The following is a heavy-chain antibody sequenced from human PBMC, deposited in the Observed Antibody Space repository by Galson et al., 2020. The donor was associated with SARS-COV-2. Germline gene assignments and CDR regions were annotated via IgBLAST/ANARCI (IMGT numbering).Heavy chain of an antibody. CDR2: IRTSSSYT. CDR1: GFPFSTYS. CDR3: ARDEGIRGYNYGRLYYGMDV. J-gene: IGHJ6*02. V-gene: IGHV3-21*01. D-gene: IGHD5-18*01. Sequence: NSGGSPRLSCAASGFPFSTYSMNWVRLAPGKGLEWVSSIRTSSSYTYYVDSVKGRFSISRDNPRNSLYLQMNSLRAEDTAVYYCARDEGIRGYNYGRLYYGMDVWGQGTTVTVSS.